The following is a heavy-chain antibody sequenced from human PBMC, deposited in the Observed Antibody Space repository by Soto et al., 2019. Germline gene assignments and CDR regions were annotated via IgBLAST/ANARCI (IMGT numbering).Heavy chain of an antibody. J-gene: IGHJ4*02. D-gene: IGHD2-15*01. V-gene: IGHV3-30*18. CDR3: AKLVIGYCSGNTCDDY. CDR2: ISYDSSNK. CDR1: GFTFSYG. Sequence: VQLLESGGGLIQPGGSLRLSCAASGFTFSYGIHWLRQATGKGLEWVAYISYDSSNKFYGDSVKGRFTISRDNSKNTLFLQMNSLRAEDTAVYYCAKLVIGYCSGNTCDDYWGQGTLVAVSS.